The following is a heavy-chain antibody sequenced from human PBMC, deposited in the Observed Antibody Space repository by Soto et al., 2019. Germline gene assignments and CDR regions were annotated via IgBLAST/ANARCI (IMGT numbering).Heavy chain of an antibody. CDR1: GGTFSSYA. CDR3: ATPRAEQQLETGHYYYYGIDV. V-gene: IGHV1-69*12. CDR2: IILIFGTA. D-gene: IGHD6-13*01. J-gene: IGHJ6*02. Sequence: QVQLVQSGAEVKKPGSSVKVSCKASGGTFSSYAISWVRQAPGQELEWMGGIILIFGTANYAQKFQGRVTITADESTSTAYMEVSSLRSEDTAVYYCATPRAEQQLETGHYYYYGIDVWGQGTTVTVSS.